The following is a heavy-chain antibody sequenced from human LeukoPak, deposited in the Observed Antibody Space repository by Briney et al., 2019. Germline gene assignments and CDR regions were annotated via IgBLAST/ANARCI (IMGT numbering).Heavy chain of an antibody. CDR1: CGSISSSYYY. V-gene: IGHV4-39*07. D-gene: IGHD3-3*01. CDR3: ARGDDFWSGYYPQYYYYYYYMDV. J-gene: IGHJ6*03. CDR2: IYYTGST. Sequence: SETLSLTCTVSCGSISSSYYYWGWLRQPPGRGLEWIGSIYYTGSTYYRPSLESRFTISVDTSKNQFSLKLSSVTAADTAVYYCARGDDFWSGYYPQYYYYYYYMDVWGKGTTVTVSS.